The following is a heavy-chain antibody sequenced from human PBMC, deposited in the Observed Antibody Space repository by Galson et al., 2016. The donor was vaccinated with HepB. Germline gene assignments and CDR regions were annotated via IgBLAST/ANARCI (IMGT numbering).Heavy chain of an antibody. Sequence: SLRLSCAASGLTFSSYAMNWVRQAPGEGLEWASSISGSGGSTYYADSVKGRFTTSRDNSKNRLYLQMNGLRAEDTAIYYCAKDVSYSDYGPYHYFYGLDVWGKGTTVTVSS. V-gene: IGHV3-23*01. J-gene: IGHJ6*04. CDR2: ISGSGGST. CDR1: GLTFSSYA. CDR3: AKDVSYSDYGPYHYFYGLDV. D-gene: IGHD4-17*01.